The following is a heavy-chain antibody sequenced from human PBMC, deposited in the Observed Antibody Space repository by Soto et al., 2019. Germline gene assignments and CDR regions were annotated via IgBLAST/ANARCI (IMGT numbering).Heavy chain of an antibody. CDR3: AKDGDYAVRGVIRLFY. CDR1: GFTFSSHA. Sequence: EVQLLESGGGLVQPGGSLRLSCAASGFTFSSHAMSWVRQAPGKGLEWVSAISGSGGSTYYADSVKGRFTISRDNSKNTLYLQINSLRAEDTAVYYCAKDGDYAVRGVIRLFYWGQGTLVTVSS. CDR2: ISGSGGST. J-gene: IGHJ4*02. V-gene: IGHV3-23*01. D-gene: IGHD3-10*01.